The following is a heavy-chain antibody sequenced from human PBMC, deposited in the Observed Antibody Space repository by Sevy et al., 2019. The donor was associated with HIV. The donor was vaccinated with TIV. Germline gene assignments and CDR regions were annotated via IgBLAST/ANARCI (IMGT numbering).Heavy chain of an antibody. CDR1: GGSISSYY. V-gene: IGHV4-59*01. J-gene: IGHJ4*02. CDR2: IYYSGST. D-gene: IGHD6-13*01. Sequence: SETLSLTCTVSGGSISSYYWSWIRQPPGKGLEWIGYIYYSGSTNNNPSLKSRVTISVDTSKNQFSLKLSSVTAADTAVYYCARVRWRYSSSWGYDYWGQGTLVTVSS. CDR3: ARVRWRYSSSWGYDY.